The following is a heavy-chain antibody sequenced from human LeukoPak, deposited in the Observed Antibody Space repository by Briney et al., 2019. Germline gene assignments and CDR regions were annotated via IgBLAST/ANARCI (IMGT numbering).Heavy chain of an antibody. CDR3: ARGDYYDSSGYYPN. Sequence: PSETLSLTCTVSGGSISSYYWSWIRQPPGKGLEWIGYIYYSGSTNYNPSLKCRVTISVDTSKNQFSLKLSSVTAADTAVYYCARGDYYDSSGYYPNWGQGTLVTVSS. J-gene: IGHJ4*02. CDR1: GGSISSYY. D-gene: IGHD3-22*01. CDR2: IYYSGST. V-gene: IGHV4-59*01.